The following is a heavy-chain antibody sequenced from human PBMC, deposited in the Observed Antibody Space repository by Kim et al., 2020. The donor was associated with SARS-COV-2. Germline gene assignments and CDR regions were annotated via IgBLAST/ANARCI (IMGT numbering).Heavy chain of an antibody. Sequence: GGSLRLSCVGSGFTFDNYAMSWVRQAPGKGLEWVSVVSGVGVNKFYADSVRGRFTISSDNSKNILYLQMNSLRDEDTALYYCAKMGVMDGYNYFYYYCM. J-gene: IGHJ6*01. V-gene: IGHV3-23*01. D-gene: IGHD3-16*01. CDR1: GFTFDNYA. CDR3: AKMGVMDGYNYFYYYCM. CDR2: VSGVGVNK.